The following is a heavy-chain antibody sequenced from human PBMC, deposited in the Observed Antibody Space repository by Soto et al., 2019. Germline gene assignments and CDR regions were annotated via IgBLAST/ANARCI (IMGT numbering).Heavy chain of an antibody. CDR1: GFTFSNAW. CDR2: IKSKTDGGTT. CDR3: TTDGLYYDFWSGYYTVRSGSDYYYYGMDV. Sequence: GGSLRLSCAASGFTFSNAWMNWVRQAPGKGLEWVGRIKSKTDGGTTDYAAPVKGRFTISRDDSKNTLYLQMNSLKTEDTAVYYCTTDGLYYDFWSGYYTVRSGSDYYYYGMDVWGQGTTVTVSS. D-gene: IGHD3-3*01. J-gene: IGHJ6*02. V-gene: IGHV3-15*07.